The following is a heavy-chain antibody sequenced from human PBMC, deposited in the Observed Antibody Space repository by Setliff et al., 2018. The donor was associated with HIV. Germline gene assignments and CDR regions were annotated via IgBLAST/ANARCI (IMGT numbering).Heavy chain of an antibody. D-gene: IGHD6-13*01. CDR1: GGSNSSNSYY. CDR3: ARRGIAAAGSDS. V-gene: IGHV4-39*01. Sequence: SETLSLTCTVSGGSNSSNSYYWGWFRQPPGKGLEWIGSIYYSGSPYYTPSLKSRVTLSVDTSQNQFSLQLNSVTAADTAVYYCARRGIAAAGSDSWGQGTLVTVSS. J-gene: IGHJ4*02. CDR2: IYYSGSP.